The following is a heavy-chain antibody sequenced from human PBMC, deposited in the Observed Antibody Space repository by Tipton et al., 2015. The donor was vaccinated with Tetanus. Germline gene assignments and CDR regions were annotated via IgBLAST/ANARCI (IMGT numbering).Heavy chain of an antibody. Sequence: SLRLSCTASGFTFSDYYMSWIRQTPGKGLEWVSYISTNGGTIYYADSVKGRFTISRDNAKNSLYLQMYSLRAEDSAVYYCARGQRYFPYWGQGTLFTVSS. J-gene: IGHJ4*02. CDR1: GFTFSDYY. V-gene: IGHV3-11*01. CDR3: ARGQRYFPY. D-gene: IGHD1-14*01. CDR2: ISTNGGTI.